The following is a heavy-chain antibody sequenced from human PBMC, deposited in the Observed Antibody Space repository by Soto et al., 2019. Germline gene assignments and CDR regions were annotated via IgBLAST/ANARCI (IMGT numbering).Heavy chain of an antibody. CDR3: ARDGGYSYGYRCYGMDV. Sequence: QVQLQESGPGLVKPSQTLSLTCTVSGGSISSGGYYWSWIRQHPGKGLEWIGYIYYRGSTYYSPSLKSRVTISVDTSKNQFSLKLSSVTAADTAVYYCARDGGYSYGYRCYGMDVWGQGTTVTVSS. CDR1: GGSISSGGYY. CDR2: IYYRGST. V-gene: IGHV4-31*03. J-gene: IGHJ6*02. D-gene: IGHD5-18*01.